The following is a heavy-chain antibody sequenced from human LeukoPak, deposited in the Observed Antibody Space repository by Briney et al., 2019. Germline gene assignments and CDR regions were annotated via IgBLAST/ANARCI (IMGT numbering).Heavy chain of an antibody. Sequence: GGSLRLSCAASGFTFSSYGMHWVRQAPGKGLEWVAVISYDGSNKYYTDSVKGRFTISRDNSKNTLYLQMNSLRAEDTAVYYCARDKSCTDGTCYSYFDLWGRGTLVTVSS. D-gene: IGHD2-8*01. CDR2: ISYDGSNK. V-gene: IGHV3-30*03. CDR3: ARDKSCTDGTCYSYFDL. CDR1: GFTFSSYG. J-gene: IGHJ2*01.